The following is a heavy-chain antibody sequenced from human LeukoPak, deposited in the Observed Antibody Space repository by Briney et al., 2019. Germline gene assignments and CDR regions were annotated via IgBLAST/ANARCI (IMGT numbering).Heavy chain of an antibody. CDR1: GFTFSSYS. D-gene: IGHD6-13*01. CDR2: ISGSGNTI. V-gene: IGHV3-48*04. Sequence: PGGSLRLSCAASGFTFSSYSMNWVRQAPGKGLEWISYISGSGNTIYYADSVKGRFTISRDNARNSLYLQMNSLRAEDTAVYYCARDLRVSAPHYYYYGMDLWGQGTTVTVSS. J-gene: IGHJ6*02. CDR3: ARDLRVSAPHYYYYGMDL.